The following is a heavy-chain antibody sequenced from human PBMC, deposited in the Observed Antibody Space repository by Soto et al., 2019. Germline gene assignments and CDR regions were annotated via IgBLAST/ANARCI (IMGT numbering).Heavy chain of an antibody. CDR3: ARRLQQQLVLADY. V-gene: IGHV4-39*01. Sequence: QLQLQESGPGLVKPSETLSLTCTVSGGSISSSSYYWGWIRQPPGKGLEWIGSIYYSGSTYYNPSLKSRVTISVDTSKNQFSLKLSSVTAADTAVYYCARRLQQQLVLADYWGQGTLVTVSS. D-gene: IGHD6-13*01. CDR2: IYYSGST. CDR1: GGSISSSSYY. J-gene: IGHJ4*02.